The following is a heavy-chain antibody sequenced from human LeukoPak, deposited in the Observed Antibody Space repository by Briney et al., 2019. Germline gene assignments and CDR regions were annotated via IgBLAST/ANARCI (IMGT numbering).Heavy chain of an antibody. CDR1: GFTFSSYD. CDR3: ARATRTSSGWYSHYYYGMDV. Sequence: GGSLRLSCAASGFTFSSYDMHWVRHATGKGLEWVSAIGTAGDTYYPGSVKGRFTISRENAKNSLYLQMNSLRAGDTAVYYCARATRTSSGWYSHYYYGMDVWGQGTTVTVSS. CDR2: IGTAGDT. J-gene: IGHJ6*02. D-gene: IGHD6-19*01. V-gene: IGHV3-13*01.